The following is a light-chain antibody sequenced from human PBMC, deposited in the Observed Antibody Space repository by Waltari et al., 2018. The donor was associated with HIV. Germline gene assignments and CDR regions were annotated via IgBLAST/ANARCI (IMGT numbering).Light chain of an antibody. Sequence: SYELTQPPSLSVSPGQTASITCSGDKLGDKYACWDQPKPGQSPVLVSYQDGKRPSGIPERFSGSNFGNTATLTISGTQAMDEADYCCQAWDRSLWVFGGGTKLTVL. CDR3: QAWDRSLWV. J-gene: IGLJ3*02. CDR1: KLGDKY. V-gene: IGLV3-1*01. CDR2: QDG.